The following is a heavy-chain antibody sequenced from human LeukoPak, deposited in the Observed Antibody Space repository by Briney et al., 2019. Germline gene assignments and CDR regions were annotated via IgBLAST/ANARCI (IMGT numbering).Heavy chain of an antibody. V-gene: IGHV4-39*07. CDR3: ARESRQQLDRDYYYYMDV. J-gene: IGHJ6*03. CDR2: LLYSGFT. D-gene: IGHD6-13*01. Sequence: SETLSLTCSVSGVSISSTNYFWGWIRQPPGKGLEWIGGLLYSGFTYYHPSLKSRVSISVDTSKNQFSLKLTSVTAADTAVYYCARESRQQLDRDYYYYMDVWGKGTTVTISS. CDR1: GVSISSTNYF.